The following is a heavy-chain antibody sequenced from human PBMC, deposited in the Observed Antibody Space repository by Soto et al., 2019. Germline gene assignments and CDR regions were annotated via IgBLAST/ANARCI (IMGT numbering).Heavy chain of an antibody. V-gene: IGHV4-34*01. Sequence: SETLSLTCAVYGGSFSGYYWSWIRQPPGKGLEWIGEINHSGSTNYNPSLKSRVTISVDTSKNQFSLKLSSVTAADTAVYYCARPGSYVYYFDYWGQGTLVTVSS. J-gene: IGHJ4*02. CDR1: GGSFSGYY. CDR3: ARPGSYVYYFDY. CDR2: INHSGST. D-gene: IGHD1-26*01.